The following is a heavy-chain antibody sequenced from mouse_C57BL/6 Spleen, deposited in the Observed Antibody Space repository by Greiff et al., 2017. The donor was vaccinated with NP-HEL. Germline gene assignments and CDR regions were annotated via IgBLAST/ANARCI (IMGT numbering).Heavy chain of an antibody. J-gene: IGHJ2*01. Sequence: QVHVMQPGAELVKPGASVKVSCKASGYTFTSYGMHWVKQRPGQGLEWIGWINPSDSDTNYNQKFKGRATLTVDKASSTAYMQLSSLPSEDSAVDCCAMDRGGFDYWGQGTTLTVSS. CDR2: INPSDSDT. CDR1: GYTFTSYG. CDR3: AMDRGGFDY. V-gene: IGHV1-74*01.